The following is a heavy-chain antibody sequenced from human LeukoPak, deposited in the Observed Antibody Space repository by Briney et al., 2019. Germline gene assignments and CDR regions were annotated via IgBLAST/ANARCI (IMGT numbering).Heavy chain of an antibody. CDR1: GFTFSDYY. CDR3: ARDVHCVGTNCYPFDY. CDR2: ISSSGSTI. D-gene: IGHD2-2*01. V-gene: IGHV3-11*04. J-gene: IGHJ4*02. Sequence: PGGSLRLSCAASGFTFSDYYMSWIRQAPGKGLEWVSYISSSGSTIYYADSVKGRFTISRDNAKNTLYLQMNSLRAEDTAVYFCARDVHCVGTNCYPFDYWGQGALVTVSS.